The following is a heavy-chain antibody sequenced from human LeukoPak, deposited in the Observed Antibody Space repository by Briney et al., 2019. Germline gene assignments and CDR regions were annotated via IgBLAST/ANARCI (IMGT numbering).Heavy chain of an antibody. D-gene: IGHD4-23*01. CDR2: INHSGST. CDR3: ARATGGNSAY. Sequence: KTSETLSLTCAVYGGSFSGYYWSWIRQPPGKGLEWIGEINHSGSTNYNPSLKSRVTISVDTSKNQFSLKLSSVTAADTAVYYCARATGGNSAYWGQGTLVTVSS. J-gene: IGHJ4*02. CDR1: GGSFSGYY. V-gene: IGHV4-34*01.